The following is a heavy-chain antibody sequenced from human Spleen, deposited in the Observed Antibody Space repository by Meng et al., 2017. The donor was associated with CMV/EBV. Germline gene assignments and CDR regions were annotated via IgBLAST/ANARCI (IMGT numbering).Heavy chain of an antibody. Sequence: GGSLRLSCAASGFTFSSYGMHWVRQAPGKGLEWVANINEEGTEEFYVDSVKGRFTISRDNAKNSLYLQMNSLRVEDTAVYYCARDNDYYDDNGYYSYGMDVWGPGTMVTVSS. CDR3: ARDNDYYDDNGYYSYGMDV. CDR2: INEEGTEE. CDR1: GFTFSSYG. V-gene: IGHV3-7*01. D-gene: IGHD3-22*01. J-gene: IGHJ6*02.